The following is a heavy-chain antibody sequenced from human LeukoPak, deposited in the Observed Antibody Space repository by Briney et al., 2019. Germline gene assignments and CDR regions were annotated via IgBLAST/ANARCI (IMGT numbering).Heavy chain of an antibody. V-gene: IGHV3-74*01. CDR2: INSDGSST. J-gene: IGHJ6*02. CDR1: GFTFSSYW. D-gene: IGHD3-10*01. Sequence: GGSLRLSCAASGFTFSSYWMHWVRQAPGKGLVWVSRINSDGSSTSYADSVKGRFTISRDNAKNTLYLQMNSLRAEDTAVYYCARVGLDYYYGSGSYYPHYYGMDVWGQGTTVTVSS. CDR3: ARVGLDYYYGSGSYYPHYYGMDV.